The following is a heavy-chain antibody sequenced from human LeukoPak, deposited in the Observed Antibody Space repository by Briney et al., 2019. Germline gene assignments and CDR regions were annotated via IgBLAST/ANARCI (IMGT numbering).Heavy chain of an antibody. Sequence: ASVKVSCKASGYTFTSYDITWVRQVSGQGLEWMGWMNPNSGNTDYAQKFQGRVTITRNTSISTAYMELSSLRSEDTAVYYCARGDYYDSSGPFFPFDYWGQGTLVTVSS. CDR1: GYTFTSYD. V-gene: IGHV1-8*03. CDR3: ARGDYYDSSGPFFPFDY. CDR2: MNPNSGNT. D-gene: IGHD3-22*01. J-gene: IGHJ4*02.